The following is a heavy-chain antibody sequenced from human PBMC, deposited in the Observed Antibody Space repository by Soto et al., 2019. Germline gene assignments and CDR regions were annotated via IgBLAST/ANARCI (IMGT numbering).Heavy chain of an antibody. V-gene: IGHV4-34*01. J-gene: IGHJ3*02. D-gene: IGHD6-13*01. CDR2: INHSGST. Sequence: SETLSLTCAVDGGTFSGYYLSWISPPPGKGLEWIGEINHSGSTNYNPSLKSRVTISVDTSKNQFSLKLSSVTAADTAVYYCARGMYSSSWLYAFDIWGQGTMVTVSS. CDR3: ARGMYSSSWLYAFDI. CDR1: GGTFSGYY.